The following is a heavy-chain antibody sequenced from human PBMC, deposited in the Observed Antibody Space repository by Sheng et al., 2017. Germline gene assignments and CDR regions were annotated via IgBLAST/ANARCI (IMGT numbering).Heavy chain of an antibody. J-gene: IGHJ4*02. Sequence: EVQLVESGGGLVQPGGSLRLSCAASGFTFSSYAMSWVRQAPGKGLERVSAISGSGGSTYYADSVKGRFTISRDNSKNTLYLQMNSLRAEDTAVYYCAKEPYCSGGSCYLGVYYFDYWGQGTLVTV. D-gene: IGHD2-15*01. CDR1: GFTFSSYA. CDR2: ISGSGGST. V-gene: IGHV3-23*04. CDR3: AKEPYCSGGSCYLGVYYFDY.